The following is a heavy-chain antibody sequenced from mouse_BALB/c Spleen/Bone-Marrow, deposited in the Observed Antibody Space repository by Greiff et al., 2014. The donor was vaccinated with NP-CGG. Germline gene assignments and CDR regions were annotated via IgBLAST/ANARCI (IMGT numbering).Heavy chain of an antibody. CDR3: ARSNYVGYYAMDY. CDR2: ISSDSSTI. V-gene: IGHV5-17*02. D-gene: IGHD1-1*01. Sequence: EVKLVESGGGLVQPGGSRKLSCAASGFTFSSFGIHWVRQAPEKGLEWVAYISSDSSTIYYAGTVKGRFTISRDNPKNTLFLQMTSLRSEDTAMYYCARSNYVGYYAMDYWGQGTSVTVSS. J-gene: IGHJ4*01. CDR1: GFTFSSFG.